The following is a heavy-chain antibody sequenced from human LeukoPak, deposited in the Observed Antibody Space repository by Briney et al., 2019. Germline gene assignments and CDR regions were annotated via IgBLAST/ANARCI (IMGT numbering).Heavy chain of an antibody. Sequence: SETLSLTCTVSGGSISRSSYYWSWIRQPAGKGLEWIGRIYTSGSTNYNPSLKSRVTISVDTSKNQFSLKLSSVTAADTAVYYCARGRSGSYPLDYWGQGTLVTVSS. CDR3: ARGRSGSYPLDY. D-gene: IGHD1-26*01. J-gene: IGHJ4*02. V-gene: IGHV4-61*02. CDR2: IYTSGST. CDR1: GGSISRSSYY.